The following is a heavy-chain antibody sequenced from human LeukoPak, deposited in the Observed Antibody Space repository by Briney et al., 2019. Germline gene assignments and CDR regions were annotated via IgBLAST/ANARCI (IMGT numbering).Heavy chain of an antibody. Sequence: PSETLSLTCTVSGGSISSGGYYWSWIRQPPGKGLEWIGYIYHSGSTYYNPSLKSRVTISVDRSKNQFSLKLSSVTAADTAVYYCARGYCSSTSCYTRGYYYMDVWGKGTTVTVSS. CDR3: ARGYCSSTSCYTRGYYYMDV. D-gene: IGHD2-2*02. CDR2: IYHSGST. V-gene: IGHV4-30-2*01. CDR1: GGSISSGGYY. J-gene: IGHJ6*03.